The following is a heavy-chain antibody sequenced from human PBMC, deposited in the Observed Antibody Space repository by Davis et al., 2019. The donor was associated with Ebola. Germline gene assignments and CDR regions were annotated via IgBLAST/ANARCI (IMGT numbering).Heavy chain of an antibody. CDR2: INHSGST. D-gene: IGHD6-6*01. CDR3: ARDVVSSSSAFVDWFDP. V-gene: IGHV4-34*01. Sequence: SETLSLTCTVSGGSISGYYWSWIRQPPGKGLEWIGEINHSGSTNYNPSLKSRVTISVDTSKNQFSLKLSSVTAADTAVYYCARDVVSSSSAFVDWFDPWGQGTLVTVSS. J-gene: IGHJ5*02. CDR1: GGSISGYY.